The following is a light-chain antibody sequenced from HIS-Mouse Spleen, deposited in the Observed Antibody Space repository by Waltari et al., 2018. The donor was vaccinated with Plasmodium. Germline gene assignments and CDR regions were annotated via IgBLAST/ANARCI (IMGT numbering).Light chain of an antibody. CDR3: QQYNNWPPMYT. J-gene: IGKJ2*01. Sequence: DIVMTQSPATLSVSPGERATFSCRASQSVSSNLAWYQQKPGQAPRLLIYGASTRATGIPARFSGSGSGTEFTLTISSLQSEDFAVYYCQQYNNWPPMYTFGQGTKLEIK. V-gene: IGKV3-15*01. CDR1: QSVSSN. CDR2: GAS.